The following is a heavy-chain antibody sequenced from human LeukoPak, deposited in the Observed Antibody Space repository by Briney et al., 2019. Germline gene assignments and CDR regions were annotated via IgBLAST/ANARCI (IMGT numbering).Heavy chain of an antibody. J-gene: IGHJ4*02. V-gene: IGHV3-23*01. D-gene: IGHD5-24*01. Sequence: GGTLRLSCAASGFTFSSYGMSWVRQAPGKGLEWLSAISGSGGSTYYADSVKGRFTISRDNSKNSLYLQMNSLRTEDTALYYCAKGADGYNSYYFDYWGQGTLVTVSS. CDR2: ISGSGGST. CDR3: AKGADGYNSYYFDY. CDR1: GFTFSSYG.